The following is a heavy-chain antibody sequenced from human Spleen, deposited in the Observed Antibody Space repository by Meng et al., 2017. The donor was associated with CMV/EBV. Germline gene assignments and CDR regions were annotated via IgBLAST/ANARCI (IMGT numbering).Heavy chain of an antibody. CDR3: AREPGSNTRYDS. Sequence: CKASGYTFTKYAIHWMRQAPGQRLEWMGWINAGYGDTRYSQKFQGRIIITRDTSANTSYMELRGLKSEDTAVLYCAREPGSNTRYDSWGQGTLVTVSS. CDR1: GYTFTKYA. CDR2: INAGYGDT. V-gene: IGHV1-3*01. J-gene: IGHJ4*02. D-gene: IGHD1-14*01.